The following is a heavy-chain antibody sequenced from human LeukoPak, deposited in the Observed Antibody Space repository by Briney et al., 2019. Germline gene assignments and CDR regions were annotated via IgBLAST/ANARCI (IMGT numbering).Heavy chain of an antibody. J-gene: IGHJ1*01. Sequence: SETLSLTCTVSGGSISSYYWSWIRQPPGKGLQWIGYIHFSRSTNYNPSLKSRVTISVDTSKNQFSLKMTSVTAADTALYYCARDDYGDYTFHHWGQGTLVTVSS. CDR2: IHFSRST. CDR3: ARDDYGDYTFHH. V-gene: IGHV4-59*01. D-gene: IGHD4-17*01. CDR1: GGSISSYY.